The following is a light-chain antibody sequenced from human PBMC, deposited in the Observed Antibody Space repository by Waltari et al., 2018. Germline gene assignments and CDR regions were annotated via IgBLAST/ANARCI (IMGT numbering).Light chain of an antibody. CDR1: QSISNY. Sequence: IQMTQSPAALSASVGAGVKISCRASQSISNYLDWYQQKPGKAPKLLIYKASTLESGVPSRFSGSGSGTEFTLAISSLQPDDFATYFCQQHYTYPLTFGGGTKVEIK. V-gene: IGKV1-5*03. CDR2: KAS. CDR3: QQHYTYPLT. J-gene: IGKJ4*01.